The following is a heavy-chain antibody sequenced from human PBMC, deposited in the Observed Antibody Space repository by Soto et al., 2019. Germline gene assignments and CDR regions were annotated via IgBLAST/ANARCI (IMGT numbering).Heavy chain of an antibody. CDR3: TTYHGDYNFDP. D-gene: IGHD4-17*01. V-gene: IGHV1-24*01. Sequence: QVQLVQSGAEVKKPGASVKVSCKVSGYTLNEVAMHWGRQAPGKGLEWLGGFDPDEAETIYAQHFQGRVTMTEDTATDTVYIELSSLSSEDTALYFCTTYHGDYNFDPWDQGTRVTVSS. CDR2: FDPDEAET. J-gene: IGHJ5*02. CDR1: GYTLNEVA.